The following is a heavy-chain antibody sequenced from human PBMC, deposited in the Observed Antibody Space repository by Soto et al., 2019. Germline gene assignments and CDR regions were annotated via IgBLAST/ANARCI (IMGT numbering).Heavy chain of an antibody. D-gene: IGHD6-19*01. CDR3: ARRGSGWYNIDY. CDR2: INAGNGNT. V-gene: IGHV1-3*01. Sequence: ASVKVSCKASGYTFTSYAMHWVRQAPGQRLEWMGWINAGNGNTKYSQKFQGRVTITRDTSASTAYMELSSLRSEDTAVYYCARRGSGWYNIDYWGQGTLVTVSS. CDR1: GYTFTSYA. J-gene: IGHJ4*02.